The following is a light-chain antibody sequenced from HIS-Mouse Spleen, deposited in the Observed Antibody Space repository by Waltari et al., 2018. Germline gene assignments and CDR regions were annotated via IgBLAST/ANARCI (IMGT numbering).Light chain of an antibody. J-gene: IGLJ3*02. CDR2: GNS. Sequence: QSVLTQPPSVSGAPGQRVTISCTGSSPNLGAGYDVPWYPQLPGTAPKLLIYGNSNRPSGVPDRFSGSKSGTSASLAITGLQAEDEADYYCQSYDSSLSGWVFGGGTKLTVL. CDR3: QSYDSSLSGWV. CDR1: SPNLGAGYD. V-gene: IGLV1-40*01.